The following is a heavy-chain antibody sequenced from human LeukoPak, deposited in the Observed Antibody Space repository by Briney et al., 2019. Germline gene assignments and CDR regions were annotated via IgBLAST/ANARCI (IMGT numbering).Heavy chain of an antibody. D-gene: IGHD2-21*01. J-gene: IGHJ6*02. CDR1: GYTFTSYD. Sequence: ASVKVSCKASGYTFTSYDINWVRQATGQGLEWMGWMNPNSGNTGYAQKFQGRVTMTRDTSISTAYMELSSLRSEDTAVYYCASDSPTYYYYYGMDVWGQGTTVTVSS. V-gene: IGHV1-8*01. CDR2: MNPNSGNT. CDR3: ASDSPTYYYYYGMDV.